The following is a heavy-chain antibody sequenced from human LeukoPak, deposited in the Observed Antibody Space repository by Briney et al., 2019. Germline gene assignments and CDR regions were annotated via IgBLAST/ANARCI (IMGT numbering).Heavy chain of an antibody. V-gene: IGHV1-2*02. Sequence: ASVKVSCKASGYTFTGYYMHWVRPAPGQGLEWMGWINPNSGGTNYAQKFQGRVTMTRDTSISTAYMELSRLRSDDTAVYYCARNPLYSSGGDYWGQGTLVTVSS. CDR2: INPNSGGT. D-gene: IGHD6-19*01. CDR3: ARNPLYSSGGDY. J-gene: IGHJ4*02. CDR1: GYTFTGYY.